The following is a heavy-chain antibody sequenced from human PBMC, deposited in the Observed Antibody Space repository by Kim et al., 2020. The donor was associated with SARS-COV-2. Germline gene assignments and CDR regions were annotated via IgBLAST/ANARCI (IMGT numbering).Heavy chain of an antibody. V-gene: IGHV3-48*03. CDR3: ARPTGGYYYYGMDV. Sequence: GGSLRLSCAASGFTFSSYEMNWVRQAPGKGLEWVSYISSSGSTIYYADSVKGRFTISRDNAKNSLYLQMNSLRAEDTAVYYCARPTGGYYYYGMDVWGQGTTVTVSS. CDR2: ISSSGSTI. CDR1: GFTFSSYE. D-gene: IGHD4-17*01. J-gene: IGHJ6*02.